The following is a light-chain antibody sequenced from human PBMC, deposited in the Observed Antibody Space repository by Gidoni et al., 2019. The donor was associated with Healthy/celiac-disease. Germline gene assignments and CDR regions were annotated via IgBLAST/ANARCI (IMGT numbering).Light chain of an antibody. V-gene: IGKV3-20*01. CDR1: QTLGSNY. CDR2: DVS. J-gene: IGKJ1*01. CDR3: QHYGSSPT. Sequence: ETVLAQSPGTLSLSQGERATLSCRASQTLGSNYLAWYQQKPGQAPRLLIFDVSRRASGIPDRFSGSGSGTDFTLTISRLEPEDFVVYYCQHYGSSPTFGQGTKVEMK.